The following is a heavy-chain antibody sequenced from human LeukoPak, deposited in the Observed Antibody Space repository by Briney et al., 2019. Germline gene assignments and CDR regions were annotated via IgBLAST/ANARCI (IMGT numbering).Heavy chain of an antibody. CDR1: GYTFTSYD. Sequence: SVKVSCKASGYTFTSYDISWVRQAPGQGLEWMGGIIPIFGTANYAQKFQGRVTITADESTSTAYMELSSLRSEDTAVYYCARAQPTGTTTGGYYGMDVWGQGTTVTVSS. V-gene: IGHV1-69*13. CDR3: ARAQPTGTTTGGYYGMDV. J-gene: IGHJ6*02. CDR2: IIPIFGTA. D-gene: IGHD1-1*01.